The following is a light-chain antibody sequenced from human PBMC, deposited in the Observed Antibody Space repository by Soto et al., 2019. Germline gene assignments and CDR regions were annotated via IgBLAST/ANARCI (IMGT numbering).Light chain of an antibody. CDR1: QGVSTF. CDR2: FAS. Sequence: DIQMTQSPSSLSASLGDRVTITCRASQGVSTFLAWFQQKPGKAPKSLIYFASSLQSGVPSRFSGSGSGTDFTLTISSLQPEDFATYYCQQYNVYPFTFGGATKVEIK. J-gene: IGKJ4*01. CDR3: QQYNVYPFT. V-gene: IGKV1-16*01.